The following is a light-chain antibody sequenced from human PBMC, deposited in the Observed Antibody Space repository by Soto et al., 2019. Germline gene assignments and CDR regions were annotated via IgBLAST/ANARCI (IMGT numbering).Light chain of an antibody. J-gene: IGLJ1*01. CDR1: SSDIGAYNY. CDR3: CSFTSSNTHV. CDR2: DVT. V-gene: IGLV2-8*01. Sequence: QSVLTQPPSASGSPGQSVTISCTGTSSDIGAYNYVSWYQQHPGKAPKLIIYDVTRRPSGVPDRFSGSKSGNTASLTVSGLQAEDEADYFCCSFTSSNTHVFGTGTKLTVL.